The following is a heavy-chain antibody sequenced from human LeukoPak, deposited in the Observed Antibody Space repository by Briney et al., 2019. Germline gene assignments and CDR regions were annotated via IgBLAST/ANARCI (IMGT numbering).Heavy chain of an antibody. CDR2: INPNSGDT. CDR1: GYTFTGYY. J-gene: IGHJ4*02. CDR3: ARDYYSTIDY. Sequence: ASVKVSCKASGYTFTGYYMHWVRQAPGQGLEWMGWINPNSGDTLYIQKFQGRVAMTTDASVSTAYMELSRLRSDDTAVYYCARDYYSTIDYWGQGTLVTVS. D-gene: IGHD3-22*01. V-gene: IGHV1-2*02.